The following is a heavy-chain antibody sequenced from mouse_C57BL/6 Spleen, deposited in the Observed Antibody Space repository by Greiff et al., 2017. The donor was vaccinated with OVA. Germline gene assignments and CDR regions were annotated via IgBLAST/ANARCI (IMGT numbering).Heavy chain of an antibody. D-gene: IGHD1-1*01. CDR2: IDPSDSYT. CDR1: GYTFTSYW. J-gene: IGHJ2*01. V-gene: IGHV1-50*01. Sequence: QVQLQQPGAELVKPGASVKLSCKASGYTFTSYWMQWVKQRPGQGLEWIGEIDPSDSYTNYNPKFKGKATLTVDTSSSTAYMQLSSLTSEDSAVYYCARGLTTVVARDDWGQGTTLTVSS. CDR3: ARGLTTVVARDD.